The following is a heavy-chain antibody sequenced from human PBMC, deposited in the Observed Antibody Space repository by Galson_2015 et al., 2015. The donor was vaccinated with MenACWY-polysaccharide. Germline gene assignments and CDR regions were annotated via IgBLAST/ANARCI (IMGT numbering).Heavy chain of an antibody. D-gene: IGHD4-11*01. CDR3: ARDRAYSRFDY. V-gene: IGHV3-7*01. CDR2: IKEDGSAK. J-gene: IGHJ4*02. Sequence: SLRLSCAASGFTSDFTFSNSWMTWVRQTPGKGLERVANIKEDGSAKNYLDSVKGRFSISRDNAKNSLYLQMNSLRADDTGVYYCARDRAYSRFDYWGQGTQVTVSS. CDR1: GFTSDFTFSNSW.